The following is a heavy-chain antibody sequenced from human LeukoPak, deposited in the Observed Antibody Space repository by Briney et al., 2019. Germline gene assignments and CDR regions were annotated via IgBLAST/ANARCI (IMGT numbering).Heavy chain of an antibody. V-gene: IGHV1-2*06. J-gene: IGHJ4*02. CDR2: IDPNSGGT. D-gene: IGHD3-9*01. Sequence: ASVKVSCKASGYTFTDYAIHWVRQAPGQGLEWMGRIDPNSGGTHYPQKFQGRVTVTRDTSVTTSYMDLSRLTSDDTAIYFCTRDLTASGPIGIWGRGTLVTVSA. CDR3: TRDLTASGPIGI. CDR1: GYTFTDYA.